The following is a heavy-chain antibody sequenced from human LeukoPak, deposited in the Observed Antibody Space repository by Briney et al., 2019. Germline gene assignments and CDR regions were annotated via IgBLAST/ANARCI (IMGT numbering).Heavy chain of an antibody. D-gene: IGHD2-2*01. V-gene: IGHV1-2*06. CDR3: ARRYCSSTSCFNWFDP. CDR1: GYTFTGYY. J-gene: IGHJ5*02. Sequence: ASVKVSCKASGYTFTGYYMHWVRQAPGQGLEWMGRINPNSGGTNYAQKFQGRVTMTRDTSISTAYMELSRLRSDDTAVYYCARRYCSSTSCFNWFDPWGQGTLVTVSS. CDR2: INPNSGGT.